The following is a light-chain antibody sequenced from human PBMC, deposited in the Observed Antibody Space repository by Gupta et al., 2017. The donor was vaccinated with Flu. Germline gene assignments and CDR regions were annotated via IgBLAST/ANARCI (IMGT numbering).Light chain of an antibody. V-gene: IGLV2-14*01. CDR3: SSYTSNSTFYV. CDR1: SSDVGRSDS. Sequence: SPLPPPASVSGSPGQSITTSCTGTSSDVGRSDSVSWYQQYPCKAPKLLIYDVSSRPSGVSSRFSGSKSGNTATLTMSGLQAEDETDYFCSSYTSNSTFYVFGTGTKVTGL. CDR2: DVS. J-gene: IGLJ1*01.